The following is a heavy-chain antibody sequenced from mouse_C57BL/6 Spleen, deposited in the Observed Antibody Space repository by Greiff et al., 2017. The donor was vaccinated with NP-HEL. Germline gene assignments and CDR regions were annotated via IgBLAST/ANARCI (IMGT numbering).Heavy chain of an antibody. J-gene: IGHJ1*03. CDR1: GYTFTTYP. Sequence: VQLQQSGAELVKPGASVKMSCKASGYTFTTYPIEWLKQNHGKSLEWIGNFHPYNDDTTYNEKFKGKATLTVEKSSSTVYLELSRLTSDDSAVYYCARSYGYDVGHWYFDGWGTGTTVTVAA. CDR3: ARSYGYDVGHWYFDG. D-gene: IGHD2-2*01. CDR2: FHPYNDDT. V-gene: IGHV1-47*01.